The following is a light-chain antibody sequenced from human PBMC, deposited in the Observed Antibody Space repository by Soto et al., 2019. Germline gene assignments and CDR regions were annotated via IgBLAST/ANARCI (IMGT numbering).Light chain of an antibody. V-gene: IGKV1-33*01. CDR1: QDISNY. CDR2: DAS. CDR3: QQYDNLPIT. Sequence: DIQMTQSPSSLSASVGDRVTITCQASQDISNYLNWYQQKPGKAPKLLIYDASNLETGDPSRFSGSGSGTDFTVTISSLQPEDIATYYCQQYDNLPITFGGGTKVEIK. J-gene: IGKJ4*01.